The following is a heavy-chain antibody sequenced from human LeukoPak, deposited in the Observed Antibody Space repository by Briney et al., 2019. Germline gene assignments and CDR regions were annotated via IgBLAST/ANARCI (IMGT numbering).Heavy chain of an antibody. Sequence: PGGSLRLSCAASGFTFSSYAMSWVRQAPGKGLEWVSSISSSSSYIYYADSVKGRFTISRDNAKNSLYLQMNSLRAEDTAVYYCARDREGNPTFGIDYWGQGTLVTVSS. CDR3: ARDREGNPTFGIDY. CDR2: ISSSSSYI. V-gene: IGHV3-21*01. J-gene: IGHJ4*02. CDR1: GFTFSSYA. D-gene: IGHD3-3*01.